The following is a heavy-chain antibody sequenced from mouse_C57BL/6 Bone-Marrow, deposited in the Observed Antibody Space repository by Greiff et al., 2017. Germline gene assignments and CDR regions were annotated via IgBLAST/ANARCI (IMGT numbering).Heavy chain of an antibody. CDR1: GYTFTSYW. CDR3: AGYGSSPWFAY. Sequence: QVQLQQPGAELVKPGASVKLSCKASGYTFTSYWMHWVKQRPGQGLEWIGMIHPNSGSTNYNEKFKSKATLTVDKSSSTAYMQLSSLTSEDSAVYCCAGYGSSPWFAYWGQGTLVTVSA. J-gene: IGHJ3*01. CDR2: IHPNSGST. D-gene: IGHD1-1*01. V-gene: IGHV1-64*01.